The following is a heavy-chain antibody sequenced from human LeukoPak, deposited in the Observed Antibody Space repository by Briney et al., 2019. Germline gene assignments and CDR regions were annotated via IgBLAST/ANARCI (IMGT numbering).Heavy chain of an antibody. J-gene: IGHJ4*02. V-gene: IGHV3-30-3*01. D-gene: IGHD1-26*01. CDR2: LSYDASDN. CDR3: ARVRSGSFGNYFDL. CDR1: GFTFSTYA. Sequence: GGSLRLSCAASGFTFSTYAMHWVRQAPGKGLDWVAYLSYDASDNNYADSVKGRFTISRDNSKNTLYLQMTSLRADDSAVYYCARVRSGSFGNYFDLWGQGTLVTVSS.